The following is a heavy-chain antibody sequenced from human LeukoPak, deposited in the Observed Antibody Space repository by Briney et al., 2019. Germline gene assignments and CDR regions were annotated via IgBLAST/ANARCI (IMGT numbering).Heavy chain of an antibody. J-gene: IGHJ4*02. D-gene: IGHD3-22*01. Sequence: GGSLRLSCAASGFTFSNYSMNWVRQAPGKGLEWVSYISSSSSTIYYADSVKGRFTISRDNAKNSLYLQMNSLRAEDTAVCYCAREPLPGYYYDSSGPMEDYWGQGTLVTVSS. V-gene: IGHV3-48*01. CDR1: GFTFSNYS. CDR3: AREPLPGYYYDSSGPMEDY. CDR2: ISSSSSTI.